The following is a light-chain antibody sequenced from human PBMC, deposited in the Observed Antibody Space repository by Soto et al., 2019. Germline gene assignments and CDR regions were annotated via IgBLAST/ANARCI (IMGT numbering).Light chain of an antibody. CDR1: LSISSW. Sequence: DIQMTQSPSTLSASVGDRVTITCRASLSISSWLAWYQQKPGRAPNLLIYKASSLEGGVPSRFSGSGSGTEYTLTISSLQPDDFATYYCQQYNSYPWTFGQGTKLEI. J-gene: IGKJ2*02. CDR2: KAS. V-gene: IGKV1-5*03. CDR3: QQYNSYPWT.